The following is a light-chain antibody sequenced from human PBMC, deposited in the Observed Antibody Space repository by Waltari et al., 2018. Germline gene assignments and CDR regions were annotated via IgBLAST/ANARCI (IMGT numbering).Light chain of an antibody. Sequence: EIVLTQSPATLSVSQGERVTLSCRASQSLYINLAWYQQKPGQPPRLLIYRASTRATGVPPRFSGTGSGTQFTLTINSLQSEDSGVYYCQQDNEWPPITFGQGTRLEIQ. CDR3: QQDNEWPPIT. J-gene: IGKJ5*01. CDR2: RAS. V-gene: IGKV3-15*01. CDR1: QSLYIN.